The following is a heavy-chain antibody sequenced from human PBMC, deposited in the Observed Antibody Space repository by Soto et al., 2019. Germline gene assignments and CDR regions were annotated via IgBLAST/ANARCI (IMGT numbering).Heavy chain of an antibody. D-gene: IGHD2-2*01. V-gene: IGHV3-23*01. Sequence: EVQLLESGGGLVQPGGSLRLSCAASGFTFSSYAMSWVRQAPGKGLEWVSAISGSGGSTYYADSVKGRFTISRDNSKNTLYLQMNSLRADDMAVHYCAKDPYCSSTSSYNFDYWGQGTLVTVSS. CDR1: GFTFSSYA. CDR2: ISGSGGST. CDR3: AKDPYCSSTSSYNFDY. J-gene: IGHJ4*02.